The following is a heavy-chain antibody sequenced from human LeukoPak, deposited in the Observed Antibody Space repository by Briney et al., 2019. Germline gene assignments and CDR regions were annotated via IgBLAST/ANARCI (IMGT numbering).Heavy chain of an antibody. Sequence: GGSLRLSCAASGFTFSTDAMSWVRQAPGKRLEWVSVISGSGTSTYYADSVKGRFTISRDNSKNMVYLQMTSLRAEDTAVYYCAKDRGGYCSGGRCYWDAFDVWGQGTMVTVSS. CDR3: AKDRGGYCSGGRCYWDAFDV. J-gene: IGHJ3*01. D-gene: IGHD2-15*01. CDR1: GFTFSTDA. CDR2: ISGSGTST. V-gene: IGHV3-23*01.